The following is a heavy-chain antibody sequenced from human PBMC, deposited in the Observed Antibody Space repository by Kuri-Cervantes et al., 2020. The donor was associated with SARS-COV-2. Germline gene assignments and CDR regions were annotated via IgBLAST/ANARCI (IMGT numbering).Heavy chain of an antibody. Sequence: LSLTCAASGFTFSSYAMHWVRQAPGKGLEWVAVISYDGSNKYYADSVKGRFTISRDNSKNTLYLQMNSLRAEDTAVYYCASVFLEGYNWFDPWGQGTLVTVSS. V-gene: IGHV3-30-3*01. CDR2: ISYDGSNK. CDR3: ASVFLEGYNWFDP. CDR1: GFTFSSYA. J-gene: IGHJ5*02. D-gene: IGHD3-3*01.